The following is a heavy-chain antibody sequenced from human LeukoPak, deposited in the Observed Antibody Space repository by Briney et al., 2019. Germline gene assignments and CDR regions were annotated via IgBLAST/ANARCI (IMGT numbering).Heavy chain of an antibody. CDR3: SRVGNYYDSSGYYWNWYFDR. Sequence: GGSLRLSCAASGFTFSSYEMNWVRQAPGKGLEWVSYISSSGSTIYYADSVKGRFTISRDNAKNSLYLQMNSLRAEDTAVYYCSRVGNYYDSSGYYWNWYFDRWGRGTLVTVSS. CDR1: GFTFSSYE. J-gene: IGHJ2*01. V-gene: IGHV3-48*03. D-gene: IGHD3-22*01. CDR2: ISSSGSTI.